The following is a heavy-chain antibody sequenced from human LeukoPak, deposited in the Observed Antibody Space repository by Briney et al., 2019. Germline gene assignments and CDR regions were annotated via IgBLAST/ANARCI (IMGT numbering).Heavy chain of an antibody. Sequence: PGGSLRLSCAASGFTFSDYYMSWIRQAPGEGLGWVSYISSSGSTIYYADSVKGRFTISRDNAKNSLYLQMNSLRAEDTAVHYCARISSSLKQIKYWGQGTLVTVSS. V-gene: IGHV3-11*04. CDR3: ARISSSLKQIKY. J-gene: IGHJ4*02. CDR1: GFTFSDYY. D-gene: IGHD6-13*01. CDR2: ISSSGSTI.